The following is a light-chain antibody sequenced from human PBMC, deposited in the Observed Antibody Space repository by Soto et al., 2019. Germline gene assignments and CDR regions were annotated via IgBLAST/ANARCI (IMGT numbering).Light chain of an antibody. Sequence: EIVLTQSPGTLSLSPGERATLSCRASQSVSSSYLAWYQQKPGQAPRLLIYGASIRATGIPARFSGSGSGTEYSLTISSLQSEDFGVYFCQQYDQWWTFGQGTRWIS. V-gene: IGKV3-20*01. CDR3: QQYDQWWT. CDR1: QSVSSSY. CDR2: GAS. J-gene: IGKJ1*01.